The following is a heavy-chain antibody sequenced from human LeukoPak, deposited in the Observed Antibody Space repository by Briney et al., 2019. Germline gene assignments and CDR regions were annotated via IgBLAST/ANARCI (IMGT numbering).Heavy chain of an antibody. CDR3: ARDEFGPDFQH. V-gene: IGHV3-48*04. Sequence: GGSLRLSCAASGFTFSSYSMNWVRQAPGKGLEWVSYISSSSSTIYYADSVKGRFTISRDNAKNSLYLQMNSLRAEGTAVYYCARDEFGPDFQHWGQGTLVTVSS. J-gene: IGHJ1*01. CDR2: ISSSSSTI. CDR1: GFTFSSYS. D-gene: IGHD3-10*01.